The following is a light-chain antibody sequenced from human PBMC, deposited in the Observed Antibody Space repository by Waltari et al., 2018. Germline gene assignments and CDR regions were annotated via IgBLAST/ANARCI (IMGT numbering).Light chain of an antibody. Sequence: YELTQPPSVSVSPGQTVSITCSGGKLEDKYVCWYQQKTGQSPVLVMHQDSRRPSGIPGRFSGSSSGNTATLTISGTQAMDEADYYCQAWDSISDVVFGGGTRLTVL. V-gene: IGLV3-1*01. CDR3: QAWDSISDVV. CDR1: KLEDKY. J-gene: IGLJ2*01. CDR2: QDS.